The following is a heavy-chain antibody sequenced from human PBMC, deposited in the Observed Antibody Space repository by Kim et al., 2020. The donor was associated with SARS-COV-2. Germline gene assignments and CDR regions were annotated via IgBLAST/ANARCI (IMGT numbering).Heavy chain of an antibody. D-gene: IGHD6-19*01. Sequence: GGSLRLSCAASGFTFSSYTINWVRQAPGKGLEWVSAISASGSSTYYADSVKGRFTISRDNSKNTLYVQMNSLRADDTAVYFCAKLSGYSSGGYWGQGTLV. CDR2: ISASGSST. CDR1: GFTFSSYT. CDR3: AKLSGYSSGGY. J-gene: IGHJ4*02. V-gene: IGHV3-23*01.